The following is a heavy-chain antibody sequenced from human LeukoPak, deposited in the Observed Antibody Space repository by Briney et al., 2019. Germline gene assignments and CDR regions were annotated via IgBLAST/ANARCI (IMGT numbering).Heavy chain of an antibody. D-gene: IGHD4/OR15-4a*01. J-gene: IGHJ4*02. CDR2: IYYSGST. Sequence: SETLSLTCTVSGGSISSYYWSWIRQPPGKGLEWIGYIYYSGSTNYNPSLKSRVTISVDTSKNQFSLKLSSVTAADTAVYYCAREGLWYQIIDYWGQGTLVTVSS. CDR1: GGSISSYY. CDR3: AREGLWYQIIDY. V-gene: IGHV4-59*12.